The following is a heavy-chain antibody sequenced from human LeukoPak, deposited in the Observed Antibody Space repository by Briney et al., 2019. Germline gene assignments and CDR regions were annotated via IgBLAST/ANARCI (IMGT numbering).Heavy chain of an antibody. CDR1: GYTFTSYG. D-gene: IGHD6-13*01. CDR3: ARSSSWYFYWFDP. CDR2: INAGNGNT. Sequence: ASVKVSCKASGYTFTSYGISWVRQAPGQRLEWMGWINAGNGNTKYSQKFQGRVTITRDTSASTAYMELSSLRSEDTAVYYCARSSSWYFYWFDPWGQGTLVTVSS. J-gene: IGHJ5*02. V-gene: IGHV1-3*01.